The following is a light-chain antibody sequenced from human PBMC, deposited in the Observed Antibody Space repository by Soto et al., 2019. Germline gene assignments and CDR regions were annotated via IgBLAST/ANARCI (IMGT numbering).Light chain of an antibody. CDR3: QQRTNWPPTWT. CDR1: QSVYTY. Sequence: EIVLTQSPATLSLSPGERATLSCRASQSVYTYLAWYQQKPGQAPRLLIYDASNRATGIPARFSGSGSGTDFTLPSSSLEPEDFAVYYCQQRTNWPPTWTFGQGTKVEIK. V-gene: IGKV3-11*01. J-gene: IGKJ1*01. CDR2: DAS.